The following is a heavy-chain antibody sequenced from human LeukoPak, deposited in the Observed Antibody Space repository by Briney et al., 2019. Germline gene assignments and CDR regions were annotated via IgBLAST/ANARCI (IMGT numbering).Heavy chain of an antibody. V-gene: IGHV3-30-3*01. D-gene: IGHD3-10*01. CDR3: ARDVLTYGSYFDY. CDR2: ISYDGSNK. Sequence: GGALRLSCAASGFTFSSYAMHWVRQAPGKGLEWVAVISYDGSNKYYADSVKGRFTISGDNSKNTLYLQMNSLRAEDTAVYYCARDVLTYGSYFDYWGQGTLVTVSS. CDR1: GFTFSSYA. J-gene: IGHJ4*02.